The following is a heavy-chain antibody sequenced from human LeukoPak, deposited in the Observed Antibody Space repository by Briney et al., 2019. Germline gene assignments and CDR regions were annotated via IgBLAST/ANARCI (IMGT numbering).Heavy chain of an antibody. J-gene: IGHJ1*01. CDR1: GYSISSGYY. Sequence: SETLSLTCTVSGYSISSGYYWGWIRQPPGKGLEWIGSIYHSGSTYYNPSLKSRVTISVDTSKNQFSLKLSSVTAADTAVYYCARDPLSYGGGEYFQHWGQGTLVTVSS. D-gene: IGHD3-16*01. CDR2: IYHSGST. V-gene: IGHV4-38-2*02. CDR3: ARDPLSYGGGEYFQH.